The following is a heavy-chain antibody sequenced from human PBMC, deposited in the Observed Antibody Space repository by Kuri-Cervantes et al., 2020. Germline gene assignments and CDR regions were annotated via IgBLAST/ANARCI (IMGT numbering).Heavy chain of an antibody. Sequence: GGSLRLSCAASGFTFSRYNMRWVRQAPGKGLEWVSSIFGSDGRTYYANSVKGRFTISRDNAKNTLYLQMNSLRAEDTAVYYCARDGGWNPFDYWGQGTLVTVSS. J-gene: IGHJ4*02. D-gene: IGHD3-16*01. CDR1: GFTFSRYN. V-gene: IGHV3-23*01. CDR2: IFGSDGRT. CDR3: ARDGGWNPFDY.